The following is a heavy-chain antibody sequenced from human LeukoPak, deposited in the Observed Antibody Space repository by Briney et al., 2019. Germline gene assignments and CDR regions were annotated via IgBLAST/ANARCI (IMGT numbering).Heavy chain of an antibody. J-gene: IGHJ6*02. V-gene: IGHV3-30*04. CDR2: ISYDGSNK. CDR3: ARVRDGKTYYYYGMDV. CDR1: GFTFSSYA. Sequence: GGSLRLCCAASGFTFSSYAMHWVRQAPGKGLEWVAVISYDGSNKYYADAVKGRFTISRDNSKNTLYLQMNSLRAEDTAVYYCARVRDGKTYYYYGMDVWGQGTTVNVSS. D-gene: IGHD5-24*01.